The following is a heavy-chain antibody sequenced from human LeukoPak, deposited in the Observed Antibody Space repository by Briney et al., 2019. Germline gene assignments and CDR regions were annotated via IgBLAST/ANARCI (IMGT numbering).Heavy chain of an antibody. CDR1: DGSIRNTNYY. CDR3: ARSLPSYSSSWYD. D-gene: IGHD6-13*01. V-gene: IGHV4-39*01. J-gene: IGHJ4*02. CDR2: FYYCGST. Sequence: SETLSLTCTVSDGSIRNTNYYWGWIRQPPGKGLDWIGNFYYCGSTFYNPSLRSRVTILVDTSKNQFSLKPTSVTAADTAVYYCARSLPSYSSSWYDWGQGTLVTVSS.